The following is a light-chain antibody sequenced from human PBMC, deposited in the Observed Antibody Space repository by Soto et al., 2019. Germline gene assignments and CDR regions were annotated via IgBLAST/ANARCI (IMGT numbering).Light chain of an antibody. CDR3: QTWGTAYVL. CDR1: SLHSSYA. CDR2: VNSDGSH. J-gene: IGLJ2*01. V-gene: IGLV4-69*01. Sequence: QPVLTQSPSASASLGASVKLTCTLSSLHSSYAIAWHQQQPEKGPRYLMKVNSDGSHSKGDGIPDRFSGSSSGAERYFTISSLQSEDEADYYCQTWGTAYVLFGGGTQLTVL.